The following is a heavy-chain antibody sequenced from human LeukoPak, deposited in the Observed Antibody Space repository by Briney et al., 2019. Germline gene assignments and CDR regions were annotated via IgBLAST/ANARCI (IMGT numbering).Heavy chain of an antibody. V-gene: IGHV5-51*01. J-gene: IGHJ5*02. D-gene: IGHD2-2*01. CDR3: VRDCNSTSCDP. CDR1: GYRFTTYW. Sequence: GESLKISCQASGYRFTTYWIGWVRQMPGKDLAFMGLIYPGDSETRYSPSFQGEVTISADKSINTAYLQWSSLKASDTAMYYYVRDCNSTSCDPWGQGTLVTVSS. CDR2: IYPGDSET.